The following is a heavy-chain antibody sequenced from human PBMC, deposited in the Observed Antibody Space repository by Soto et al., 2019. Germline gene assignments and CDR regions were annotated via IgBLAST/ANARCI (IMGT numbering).Heavy chain of an antibody. Sequence: GGSLRLSCAASGFTFSTYWMSWVRQAPGKGLEWVANIKQDGSEKYYVDSVKGRITISRDNAKNSLYLQMNSLRAEDTAVYYCARGGRRSGSYADAFDIWGQGTMVTVSS. D-gene: IGHD1-26*01. CDR3: ARGGRRSGSYADAFDI. V-gene: IGHV3-7*03. J-gene: IGHJ3*02. CDR1: GFTFSTYW. CDR2: IKQDGSEK.